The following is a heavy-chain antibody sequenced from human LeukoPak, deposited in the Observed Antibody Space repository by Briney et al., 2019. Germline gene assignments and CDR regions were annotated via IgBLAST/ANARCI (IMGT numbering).Heavy chain of an antibody. J-gene: IGHJ5*02. CDR3: ARAPILRLGELSPKNWFDP. CDR1: GYTFTSYD. V-gene: IGHV1-8*01. D-gene: IGHD3-16*02. CDR2: MNPNSGNT. Sequence: ASVKVSCKASGYTFTSYDINWVRQATGQGLEWMGWMNPNSGNTGYAQKFQGRVTMTRNTSISTAYMELSSLRSEDTAVYYCARAPILRLGELSPKNWFDPWGQGTLVTVSS.